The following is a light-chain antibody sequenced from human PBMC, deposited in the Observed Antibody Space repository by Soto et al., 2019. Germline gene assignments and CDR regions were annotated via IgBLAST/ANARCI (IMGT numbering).Light chain of an antibody. CDR1: RGHSSYA. CDR3: HPWGSRDVR. Sequence: QSVLTQSPSASASLGASVKLNCTLSRGHSSYAIAWHQQQPEKGPRYLMRVNSDGRHSKGDGIPDRFSGSSSGAERYRIISSHQSDEVSDYYWHPWGSRDVRFGGGPKLRVL. J-gene: IGLJ3*02. V-gene: IGLV4-69*01. CDR2: VNSDGRH.